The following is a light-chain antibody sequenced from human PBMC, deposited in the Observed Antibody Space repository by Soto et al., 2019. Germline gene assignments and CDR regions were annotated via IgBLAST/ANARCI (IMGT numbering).Light chain of an antibody. Sequence: EIVMTQSPATLSVSPGGRATLSCRASQSLSDNLAWYQQKRGQAPRLLIYGASASATDIPARFSGSGSGTEFTLTISSLQSEDFAVYFCQQCYKLPYTFGQGARLEIK. CDR2: GAS. V-gene: IGKV3-15*01. CDR3: QQCYKLPYT. CDR1: QSLSDN. J-gene: IGKJ2*01.